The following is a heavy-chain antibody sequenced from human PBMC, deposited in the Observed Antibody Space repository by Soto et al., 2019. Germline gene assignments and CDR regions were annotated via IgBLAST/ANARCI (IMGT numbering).Heavy chain of an antibody. CDR2: SA. D-gene: IGHD2-15*01. V-gene: IGHV1-69*01. CDR3: AREGLPDIAWLAP. J-gene: IGHJ5*02. CDR1: GGTFSIYT. Sequence: QVQLVQSGAEVKKPGSSVKVSCKASGGTFSIYTISWVRQAPGQGLEWMGGSANSSQKFQGRLTVTADESTSTVYLELSSLTSEDTAVYYCAREGLPDIAWLAPWGQGTLVGVSS.